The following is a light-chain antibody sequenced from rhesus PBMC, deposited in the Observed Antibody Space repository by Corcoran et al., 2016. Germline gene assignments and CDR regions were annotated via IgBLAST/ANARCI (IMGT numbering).Light chain of an antibody. CDR2: LGS. J-gene: IGKJ2*01. CDR3: MQGTQLPYS. CDR1: QSLLHSDGYTY. Sequence: DIVMTQTPLSLPVTPGEPASISCRSSQSLLHSDGYTYLDWYLQKPGQSPQLLIYLGSNRASGVPDRFSGSGSGTDCTLKISRVEAEDVGVYYCMQGTQLPYSFGQGTKVEIK. V-gene: IGKV2-78*01.